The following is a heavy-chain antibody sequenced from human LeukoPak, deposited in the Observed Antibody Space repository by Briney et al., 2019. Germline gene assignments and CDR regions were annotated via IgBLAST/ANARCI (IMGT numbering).Heavy chain of an antibody. J-gene: IGHJ3*02. CDR2: FDPEDGET. Sequence: ASVKVSCKVSGYTLTELSMHWVRQAPGKGLEWMGGFDPEDGETTYAQKFQGRVTMTEDTSTDTAYMELSSLRSEDTAVYYCATDTRLLWFGDKNAFDIWGQGTMVTVSS. CDR3: ATDTRLLWFGDKNAFDI. CDR1: GYTLTELS. D-gene: IGHD3-10*01. V-gene: IGHV1-24*01.